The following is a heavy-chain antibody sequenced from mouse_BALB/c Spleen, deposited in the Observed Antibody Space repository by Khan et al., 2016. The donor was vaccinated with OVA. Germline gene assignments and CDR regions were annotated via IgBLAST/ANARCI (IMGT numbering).Heavy chain of an antibody. CDR2: INPSNGYT. J-gene: IGHJ3*01. Sequence: QVQLKQSGAELARPGASGKFSSKASAYTFTTYTMHWVKQRPGQGLEWIGYINPSNGYTNYNKKFKNKSTLTADKSSSTAYMQLSSLTSDYSAVYYCAREGAYYRSDGWFSYWGQGTLVTVSA. CDR3: AREGAYYRSDGWFSY. D-gene: IGHD2-14*01. V-gene: IGHV1-4*01. CDR1: AYTFTTYT.